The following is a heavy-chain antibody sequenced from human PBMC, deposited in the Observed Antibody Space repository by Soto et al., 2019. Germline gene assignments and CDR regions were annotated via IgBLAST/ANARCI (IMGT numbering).Heavy chain of an antibody. D-gene: IGHD1-26*01. Sequence: ASVKVSCKASGYTFTSYYMHWERQAPGQGLEWMGIINPSGVSTSYSQKFQGRVTMTKDTSTSTLSMELSSLRSEDTAVSYCAFERMGGATYYFDYWGQGTLVTVSS. CDR1: GYTFTSYY. V-gene: IGHV1-46*01. J-gene: IGHJ4*02. CDR2: INPSGVST. CDR3: AFERMGGATYYFDY.